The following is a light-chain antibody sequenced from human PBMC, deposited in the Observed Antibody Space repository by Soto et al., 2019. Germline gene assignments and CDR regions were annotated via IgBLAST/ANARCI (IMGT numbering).Light chain of an antibody. Sequence: DIQMTQSPSSLSASVGDRVTITCRASQSISSYLNWYQQKPGKAPKLLIYAASSLQSGVPSRFSGSGSGTDFPLTISSLQPEEFATYYSQQSYSTHHTYGPWTTVDTK. V-gene: IGKV1-39*01. J-gene: IGKJ3*01. CDR1: QSISSY. CDR3: QQSYSTHHT. CDR2: AAS.